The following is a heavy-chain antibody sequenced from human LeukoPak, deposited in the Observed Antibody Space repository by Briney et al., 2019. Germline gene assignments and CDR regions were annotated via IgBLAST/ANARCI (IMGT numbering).Heavy chain of an antibody. CDR3: ARGEITMVRGVPRGWFDP. CDR2: IYTSGSP. J-gene: IGHJ5*02. D-gene: IGHD3-10*01. Sequence: SETLSLTCTVSGGPISSYYWSWILQPAGKGRECIGRIYTSGSPNYNPSLKSRVTMSVDTYKNQLCLKLSSVTAADTAVYYCARGEITMVRGVPRGWFDPWGQGTLVTVSS. V-gene: IGHV4-4*07. CDR1: GGPISSYY.